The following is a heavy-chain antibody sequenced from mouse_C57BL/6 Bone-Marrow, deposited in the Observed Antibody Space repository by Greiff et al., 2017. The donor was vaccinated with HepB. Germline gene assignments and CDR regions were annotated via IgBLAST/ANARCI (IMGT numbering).Heavy chain of an antibody. V-gene: IGHV1-50*01. J-gene: IGHJ1*03. CDR3: ARVITTVVAHWYFDV. Sequence: QVQLQQPGAELVKPGASVKLSCKASGYTFTSYWMQWVKQRPGQGLEWIGEIDPSDSYTNYNQKFKGKATLTVDTSSSTAYMQLSSLTSEDSAVYYWARVITTVVAHWYFDVWGTGTTVTVSS. CDR2: IDPSDSYT. D-gene: IGHD1-1*01. CDR1: GYTFTSYW.